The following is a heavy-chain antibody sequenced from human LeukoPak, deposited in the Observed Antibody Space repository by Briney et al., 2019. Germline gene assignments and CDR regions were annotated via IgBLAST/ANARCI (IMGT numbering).Heavy chain of an antibody. CDR1: GFTFSSYG. V-gene: IGHV3-30*18. Sequence: RTSLRLSCAASGFTFSSYGMHWVRQAPGKGLEWVAVVSYDGSNKYYADSVEGRFTISRDNSKNTLYLQMNSLRAEDTAVYYCAKGFAYYYDSSGNQIDYWGQGTLVTVSS. D-gene: IGHD3-22*01. J-gene: IGHJ4*02. CDR3: AKGFAYYYDSSGNQIDY. CDR2: VSYDGSNK.